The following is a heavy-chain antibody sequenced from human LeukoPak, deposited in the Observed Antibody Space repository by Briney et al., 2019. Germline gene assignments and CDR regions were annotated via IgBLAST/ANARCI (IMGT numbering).Heavy chain of an antibody. Sequence: KPSETLSLTCTVSGGSISSYYWSWIRQPPGKGLEWIGYIYYSGSTNYNPSLKSRVTISVDTSENQFSLKLSSVTAADTAVYYCARNEWFGELLSEYYFDYWGRGTLVTVSS. CDR3: ARNEWFGELLSEYYFDY. D-gene: IGHD3-10*01. CDR1: GGSISSYY. V-gene: IGHV4-59*01. J-gene: IGHJ4*02. CDR2: IYYSGST.